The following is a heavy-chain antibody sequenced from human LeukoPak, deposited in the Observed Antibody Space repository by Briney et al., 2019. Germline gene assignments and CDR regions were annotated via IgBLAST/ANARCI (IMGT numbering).Heavy chain of an antibody. D-gene: IGHD3-16*01. Sequence: ASVKVSCKASGYTFTGYYTHWVRQAPGQGLEWMGWINPNSGGTNYAQKFQGWVTMTRDTPISTAYMELSRLRSDDTAVYYCARVGFGPGYYYYGMDVWGQGTTVTVSS. CDR1: GYTFTGYY. CDR3: ARVGFGPGYYYYGMDV. V-gene: IGHV1-2*04. CDR2: INPNSGGT. J-gene: IGHJ6*02.